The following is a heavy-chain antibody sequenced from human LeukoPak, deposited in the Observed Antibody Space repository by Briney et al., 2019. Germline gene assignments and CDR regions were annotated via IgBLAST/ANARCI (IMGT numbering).Heavy chain of an antibody. D-gene: IGHD3-10*01. CDR3: AKGPGAPLYYYYYMDV. CDR2: ISGSGGST. Sequence: GGSLRLSCAASGFTFSSYAMSWVRQAPGKGLEWVSAISGSGGSTYYADSVKGRFTISRDNSKNTLYLQMNSLRAEDTAVYYCAKGPGAPLYYYYYMDVWGKGTTVTVSS. J-gene: IGHJ6*03. CDR1: GFTFSSYA. V-gene: IGHV3-23*01.